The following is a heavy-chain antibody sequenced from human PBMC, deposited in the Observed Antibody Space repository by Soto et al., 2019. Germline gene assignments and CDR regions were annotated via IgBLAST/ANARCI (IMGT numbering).Heavy chain of an antibody. CDR3: ARNGSYYDFWSGHYSGGGMDV. CDR2: INQSGST. Sequence: QVQLQQWGAGLLKPSETLSLTCAVNGGSFSGYYWTWIRQSHGKGLEWVGEINQSGSTKYNPSLKSRVTMSVDTSKNHFSLQLTSVTAADTAVYYCARNGSYYDFWSGHYSGGGMDVWGQGTTVTVSS. J-gene: IGHJ6*02. D-gene: IGHD3-3*01. CDR1: GGSFSGYY. V-gene: IGHV4-34*01.